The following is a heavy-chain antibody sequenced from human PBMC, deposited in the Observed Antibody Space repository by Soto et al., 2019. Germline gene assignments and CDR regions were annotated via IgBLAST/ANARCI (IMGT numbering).Heavy chain of an antibody. CDR2: IWYDGSIK. V-gene: IGHV3-33*01. CDR3: ASASPLTGWHFDS. Sequence: QVQLVESGGGVVQPGRSLRLSCAASGFTFNSYGMHWVRQAPGRGLEWVAIIWYDGSIKEYAESVKGRFTISRDNSKHTLFLQMDSLRAEDTAVYYCASASPLTGWHFDSWGQGTLVSVSS. CDR1: GFTFNSYG. J-gene: IGHJ4*02. D-gene: IGHD3-9*01.